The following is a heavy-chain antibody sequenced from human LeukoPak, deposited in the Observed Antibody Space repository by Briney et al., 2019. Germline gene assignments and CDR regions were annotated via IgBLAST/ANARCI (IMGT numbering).Heavy chain of an antibody. CDR2: INNSGSP. J-gene: IGHJ4*02. CDR1: GGSFSSYY. Sequence: PSETLSLTCAVYGGSFSSYYWSWIRQPPGKGLEWIGAINNSGSPNYNPSLKSRVTISVDTSKTQFSLKLSSVTAADTAVYYCARGSWGTYYYDSSSYYLRKPLDYWGQGTLVIVTA. D-gene: IGHD3-22*01. CDR3: ARGSWGTYYYDSSSYYLRKPLDY. V-gene: IGHV4-34*01.